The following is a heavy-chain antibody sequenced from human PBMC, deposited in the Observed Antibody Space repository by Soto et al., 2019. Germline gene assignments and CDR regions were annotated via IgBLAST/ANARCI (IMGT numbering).Heavy chain of an antibody. V-gene: IGHV6-1*01. CDR3: ARGSWDDVTGHYYMDV. CDR2: TYYRYKWYI. CDR1: GDSVSSNSAA. J-gene: IGHJ6*03. D-gene: IGHD1-1*01. Sequence: SQTLSLTCDISGDSVSSNSAAWNWIRQTPSRGLEWLGRTYYRYKWYINYEVSVKSRITVNPDTSKNQFSLQFNSVTPEDTAVYYCARGSWDDVTGHYYMDVWGKGTTVTVSS.